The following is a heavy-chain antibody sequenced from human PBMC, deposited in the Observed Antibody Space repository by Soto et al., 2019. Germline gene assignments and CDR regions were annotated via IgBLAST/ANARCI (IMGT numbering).Heavy chain of an antibody. CDR1: GFTFSSYW. CDR3: TRDFQGPLDYGMDV. D-gene: IGHD1-1*01. V-gene: IGHV3-7*04. J-gene: IGHJ6*02. Sequence: EVQLVESGGGLVQPGGSLRLSCADSGFTFSSYWMSWVRQAPGNGLEWVGNVKYDGSQTYYVGSVKGRFTTSRDNAKNSLYLQMNSLRAEDTAVYYCTRDFQGPLDYGMDVWGQGTTVAVSS. CDR2: VKYDGSQT.